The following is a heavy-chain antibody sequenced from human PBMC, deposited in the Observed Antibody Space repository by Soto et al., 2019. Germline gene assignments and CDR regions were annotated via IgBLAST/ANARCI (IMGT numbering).Heavy chain of an antibody. CDR1: GGSISSGGYY. CDR2: IYYSGST. J-gene: IGHJ4*02. CDR3: ARAPPPYYYDSSGSLGRYFDY. D-gene: IGHD3-22*01. Sequence: SETLSLTCTVSGGSISSGGYYWSWIRQHPGKGLEWIGYIYYSGSTYYNPSLKSRVTISVDTSKNQFSLKLSSVTAADTAVYYCARAPPPYYYDSSGSLGRYFDYWGQGTLVTVSS. V-gene: IGHV4-31*03.